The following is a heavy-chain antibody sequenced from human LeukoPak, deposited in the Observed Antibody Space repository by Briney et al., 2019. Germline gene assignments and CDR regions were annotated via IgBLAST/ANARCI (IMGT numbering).Heavy chain of an antibody. Sequence: PGGSLRLSCAASGFTFSTYGMHWVHQAPGKGLEWVAVILYDGSRKYYVDSVEGRFTTSRDNSKNTLYLQMNSLRAEDTAVYYCAKGHYDFWSGYPAGIDSWGQGTLVTVSS. CDR2: ILYDGSRK. V-gene: IGHV3-30*18. CDR1: GFTFSTYG. D-gene: IGHD3-3*01. CDR3: AKGHYDFWSGYPAGIDS. J-gene: IGHJ4*02.